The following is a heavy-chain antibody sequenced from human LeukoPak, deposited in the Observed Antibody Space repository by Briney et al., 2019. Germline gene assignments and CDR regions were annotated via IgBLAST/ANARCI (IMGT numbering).Heavy chain of an antibody. CDR2: IYYSGST. CDR1: GGSISSGGYY. CDR3: ARVGSRWSWFDP. Sequence: PSQTLSLTCTVSGGSISSGGYYWSWIRQHPGKGLEWIGYIYYSGSTYYNPSLKSRVTISVDTSKNQFSLKLSSVTDADTAVYYCARVGSRWSWFDPWGQGTLVTASS. D-gene: IGHD2-15*01. V-gene: IGHV4-31*03. J-gene: IGHJ5*02.